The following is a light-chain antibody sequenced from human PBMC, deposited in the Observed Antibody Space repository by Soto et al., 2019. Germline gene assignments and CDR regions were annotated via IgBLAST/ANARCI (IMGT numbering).Light chain of an antibody. V-gene: IGLV2-23*01. J-gene: IGLJ2*01. Sequence: QSALTQPASVSGSPGQSITISCTGTSGDVGGYNLVSWYRQHPGKAPKVMIYEDTKRPSGVSNRFSGSKFGNTASLTISGLQAEDEADYYCCSYAGSRVIFGGGTKLTVL. CDR2: EDT. CDR3: CSYAGSRVI. CDR1: SGDVGGYNL.